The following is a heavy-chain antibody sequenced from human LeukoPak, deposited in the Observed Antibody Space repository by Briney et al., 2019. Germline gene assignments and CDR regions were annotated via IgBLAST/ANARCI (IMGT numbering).Heavy chain of an antibody. Sequence: GGSLRLSCAVSGFTFSSYAMSWVRQAPGKGLEWVSAISGSGGSTYYADSVKGWFTISRDNSKNTLYLHMNSLRAEDTAVYYCAKDRATVPFFDAFDIWGQGTMVTVSS. CDR1: GFTFSSYA. D-gene: IGHD3-3*02. CDR2: ISGSGGST. CDR3: AKDRATVPFFDAFDI. V-gene: IGHV3-23*01. J-gene: IGHJ3*02.